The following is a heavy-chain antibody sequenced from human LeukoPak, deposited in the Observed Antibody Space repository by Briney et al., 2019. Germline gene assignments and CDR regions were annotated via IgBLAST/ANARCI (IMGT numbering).Heavy chain of an antibody. V-gene: IGHV4-38-2*02. D-gene: IGHD3-10*01. CDR1: GYSISSGYY. Sequence: SETLSLTCTVSGYSISSGYYWGWIRQPPGKGLEWIGSIYHRGSTYYNPSLKSRVTISVDTSKNQFSLKLSSVTAADTAVYYCASRIGESEFDYWGQGTLVTVSS. CDR2: IYHRGST. CDR3: ASRIGESEFDY. J-gene: IGHJ4*02.